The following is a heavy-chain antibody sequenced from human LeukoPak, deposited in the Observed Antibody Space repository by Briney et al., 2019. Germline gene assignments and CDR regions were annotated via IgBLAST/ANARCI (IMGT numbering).Heavy chain of an antibody. V-gene: IGHV3-48*01. J-gene: IGHJ4*02. CDR3: ARRAGAYSHPYDY. D-gene: IGHD4/OR15-4a*01. Sequence: GGSLRLSCAASGLSFSTYTMNWVRQAPGKGLEWVSYISSSSSTTYYADSVKGRFTISRDNSKNTLYLQMNSLRAEDTAVYYCARRAGAYSHPYDYWGQGTLVTVSS. CDR2: ISSSSSTT. CDR1: GLSFSTYT.